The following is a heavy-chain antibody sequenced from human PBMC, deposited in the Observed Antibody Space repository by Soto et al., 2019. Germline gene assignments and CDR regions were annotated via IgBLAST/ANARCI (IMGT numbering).Heavy chain of an antibody. D-gene: IGHD2-21*02. V-gene: IGHV3-48*03. J-gene: IGHJ4*02. Sequence: EVQLVESGGGLVHPGGSLRLSCAASGFTFSNYEMNWVRQAPGKGLEWVSYISSGGRTRYYADSVKGRFTISRDNAKNSLYLQMNSLRAEDAAIYYCAKSTYCAGDCYSKDFDAWGQGTLVTVS. CDR1: GFTFSNYE. CDR2: ISSGGRTR. CDR3: AKSTYCAGDCYSKDFDA.